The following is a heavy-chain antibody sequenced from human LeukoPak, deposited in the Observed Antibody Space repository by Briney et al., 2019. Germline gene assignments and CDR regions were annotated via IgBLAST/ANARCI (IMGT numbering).Heavy chain of an antibody. CDR2: IWYDGSNK. CDR3: ARGDGDYAGGYFDL. D-gene: IGHD4-17*01. CDR1: GFTFSSYG. J-gene: IGHJ2*01. V-gene: IGHV3-33*01. Sequence: SGGSLRLSCAASGFTFSSYGMHWVRQAPGKGLEWVAVIWYDGSNKYYADSVKGRFTISRDNSKNTLYLQMNSLRAKDTAVYYCARGDGDYAGGYFDLWGRGTLVTVSS.